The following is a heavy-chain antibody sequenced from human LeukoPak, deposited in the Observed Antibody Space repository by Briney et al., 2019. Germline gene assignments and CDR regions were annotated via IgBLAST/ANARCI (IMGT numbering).Heavy chain of an antibody. CDR2: INHSGST. CDR1: GGSFSGYY. J-gene: IGHJ4*02. Sequence: PSETLSLTCAVSGGSFSGYYWSWIRQPPGKGLEWIGEINHSGSTNYNPSLKSRVTISVDTSKNQFSLKLSSVTAADTAVYYCARGTSYDGSGGSYNFDSCGQGTLVTVSS. V-gene: IGHV4-34*01. D-gene: IGHD3-10*01. CDR3: ARGTSYDGSGGSYNFDS.